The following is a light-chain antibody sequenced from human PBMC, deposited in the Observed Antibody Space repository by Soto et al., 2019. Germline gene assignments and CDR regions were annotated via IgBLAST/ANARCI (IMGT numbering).Light chain of an antibody. CDR3: QQSYNTPWT. J-gene: IGKJ1*01. V-gene: IGKV1-39*01. CDR1: QSISSY. CDR2: AAS. Sequence: DIQMTQSPSSLSASVGDRVTITCRASQSISSYLNWYQQKPGKAPKLLVYAASHLQSGVPSRFSGGGSGTAFTLIISSLQPEDSATYYCQQSYNTPWTFGQGTTVDIK.